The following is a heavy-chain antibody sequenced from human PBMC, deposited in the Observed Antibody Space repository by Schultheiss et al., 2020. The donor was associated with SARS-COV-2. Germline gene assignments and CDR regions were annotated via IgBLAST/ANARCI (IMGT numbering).Heavy chain of an antibody. V-gene: IGHV3-30*04. Sequence: GGSLRLSCAASGFTFSSYAMHWVRQAPGKGLEWVAVISYDGSNKYYADSVKGRFTISRDNSKNTLYLQMNSLKTEDTAVYYCTTGDSIYGEALSFDYWGQGTLVTVSS. CDR1: GFTFSSYA. CDR2: ISYDGSNK. D-gene: IGHD4-17*01. J-gene: IGHJ4*02. CDR3: TTGDSIYGEALSFDY.